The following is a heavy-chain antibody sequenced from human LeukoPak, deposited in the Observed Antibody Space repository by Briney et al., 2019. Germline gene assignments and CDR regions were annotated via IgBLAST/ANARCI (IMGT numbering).Heavy chain of an antibody. CDR3: VKDRNTYGDYVGWFDP. CDR1: GFTFSTYP. D-gene: IGHD4-17*01. V-gene: IGHV3-23*01. CDR2: ICGRGDIT. Sequence: PGGSLRLSCAASGFTFSTYPMSWLRQAPGKGLEWLSAICGRGDITYYADSVKGRFTISRDSSKKTVFLQMNSLRAEDTAVYYCVKDRNTYGDYVGWFDPWGQGTLVTVSS. J-gene: IGHJ5*02.